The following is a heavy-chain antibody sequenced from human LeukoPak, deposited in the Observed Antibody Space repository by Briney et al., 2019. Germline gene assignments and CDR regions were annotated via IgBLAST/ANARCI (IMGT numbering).Heavy chain of an antibody. CDR2: INPNSGGT. D-gene: IGHD5-18*01. J-gene: IGHJ5*02. Sequence: GASVKVSCKASGYTFTGYYMHWVRQAPGQGLEWMGWINPNSGGTNYAQKFQGRVTMTRDTSISTAYMELSRLRSDDTAVYYCARGGSGDSYGNNWFDPWGQGTLVTVSS. CDR3: ARGGSGDSYGNNWFDP. V-gene: IGHV1-2*02. CDR1: GYTFTGYY.